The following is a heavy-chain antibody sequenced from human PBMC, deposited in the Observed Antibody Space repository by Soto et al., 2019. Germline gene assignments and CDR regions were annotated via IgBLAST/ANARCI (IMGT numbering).Heavy chain of an antibody. CDR3: ARDKLSSLQWLVQGYYYYGMDV. D-gene: IGHD6-19*01. V-gene: IGHV3-30-3*01. Sequence: QVQLVESGGGVVQPGRSLRLSCAASGFTFSSYAMHWVRQAPGKGLEWVAVISYDGSNKYYADSVKGRFTISRDNSKNTLYLQMNSLRAEDTAVYYCARDKLSSLQWLVQGYYYYGMDVWGQGTTVTVSS. CDR2: ISYDGSNK. J-gene: IGHJ6*02. CDR1: GFTFSSYA.